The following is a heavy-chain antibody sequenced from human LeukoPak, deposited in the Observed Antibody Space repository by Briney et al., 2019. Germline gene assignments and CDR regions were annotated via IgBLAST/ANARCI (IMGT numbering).Heavy chain of an antibody. V-gene: IGHV1-46*01. Sequence: SVKPSCKVSGYTRSTYYMHWVRQSASQAREWMGIINPSGGSTSYAQKFQGRVTMTRDTSTSTVYMELSSLRSEDTAVYYCARVSGPGEYWGQGTLVTVSS. CDR3: ARVSGPGEY. D-gene: IGHD3-10*01. CDR1: GYTRSTYY. CDR2: INPSGGST. J-gene: IGHJ4*02.